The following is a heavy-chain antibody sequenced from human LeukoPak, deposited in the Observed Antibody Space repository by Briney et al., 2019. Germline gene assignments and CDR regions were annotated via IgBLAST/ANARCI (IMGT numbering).Heavy chain of an antibody. CDR3: ARDRTVTTSYYYGMDV. CDR1: GGSISSGSYY. Sequence: SETLSLTCTVSGGSISSGSYYWSWIRQPAGKGLEWIGRIYTSGSTNYSPSLKSRVTISVDTSKNQFSLKLSSVTAADTAVYYCARDRTVTTSYYYGMDVWGQGTTVTVSS. D-gene: IGHD4-17*01. J-gene: IGHJ6*02. CDR2: IYTSGST. V-gene: IGHV4-61*02.